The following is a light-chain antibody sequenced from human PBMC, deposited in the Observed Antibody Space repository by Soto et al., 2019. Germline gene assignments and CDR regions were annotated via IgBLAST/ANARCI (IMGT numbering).Light chain of an antibody. J-gene: IGKJ4*01. Sequence: DIQLTQSPSFLSASIGDSVTITCRASQAIGTYLAWYQQKPGKAPNLLDYAASTLHSGVPSRFSGSGSGTEFTLTITSLQPEDVATYYCQQLHTYLLTFGGGTKVQIK. CDR3: QQLHTYLLT. CDR2: AAS. V-gene: IGKV1-9*01. CDR1: QAIGTY.